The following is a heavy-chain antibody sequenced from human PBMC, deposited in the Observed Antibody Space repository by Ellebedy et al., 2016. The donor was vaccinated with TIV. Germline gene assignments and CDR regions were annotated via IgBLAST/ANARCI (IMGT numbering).Heavy chain of an antibody. J-gene: IGHJ4*02. V-gene: IGHV3-30*03. Sequence: GESLKISCTASGFSFSSYSMNWVRQAPGKGLEWVAVISYDGSNKYYADSVKGRFTISSDNSKNTLYLQMNSLRAEDTAVYYCARGKQTYYDSRGLDYWGQGTQVTVSS. D-gene: IGHD3-22*01. CDR1: GFSFSSYS. CDR3: ARGKQTYYDSRGLDY. CDR2: ISYDGSNK.